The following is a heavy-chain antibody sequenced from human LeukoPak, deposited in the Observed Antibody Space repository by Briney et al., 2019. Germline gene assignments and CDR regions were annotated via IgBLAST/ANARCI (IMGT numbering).Heavy chain of an antibody. CDR3: ASSGSYRFDY. CDR2: ITASGTAM. J-gene: IGHJ4*02. Sequence: GGSLRLSCAASGFTFSSYSMNWVRQAPGKGPEWVSHITASGTAMFYADSVKGRFTISRDNAKNSLYLQMNSLRDEDTAVYYCASSGSYRFDYWGQGTLVTVSS. V-gene: IGHV3-48*02. D-gene: IGHD1-26*01. CDR1: GFTFSSYS.